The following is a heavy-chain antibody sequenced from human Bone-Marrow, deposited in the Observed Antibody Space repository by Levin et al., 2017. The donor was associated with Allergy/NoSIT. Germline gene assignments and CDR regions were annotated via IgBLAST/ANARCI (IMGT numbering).Heavy chain of an antibody. Sequence: GGSLRLSCAASGFTFSSHGMLWVRQAPGKGLEWVSLIWYDGSKKYYADSVKGRFTISRDNSKNTLDLQMNSLRAEDMAVYYCARVVGRTVAGWDYFDYWGQGTLVSVSS. J-gene: IGHJ4*02. CDR3: ARVVGRTVAGWDYFDY. V-gene: IGHV3-33*01. CDR2: IWYDGSKK. CDR1: GFTFSSHG. D-gene: IGHD6-13*01.